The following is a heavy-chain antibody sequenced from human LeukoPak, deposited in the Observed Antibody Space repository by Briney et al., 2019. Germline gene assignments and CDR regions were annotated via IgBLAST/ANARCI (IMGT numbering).Heavy chain of an antibody. Sequence: PGGSLRLSCAASGFTFSRYAMGWVRQARGKGREWVSGVSGSAGTTYYADSVKGRFTISRDNSKNTLYLQMNSLTAEDTALYYCGRTPLVRYFDSWGQGTLVTVSS. V-gene: IGHV3-23*01. D-gene: IGHD2-2*01. J-gene: IGHJ4*02. CDR1: GFTFSRYA. CDR3: GRTPLVRYFDS. CDR2: VSGSAGTT.